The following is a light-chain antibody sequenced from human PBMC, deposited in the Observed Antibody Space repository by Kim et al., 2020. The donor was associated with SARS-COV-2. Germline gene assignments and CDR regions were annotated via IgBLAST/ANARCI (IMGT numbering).Light chain of an antibody. Sequence: PGQSIPISCTGTSSDVGGYNYVSWYQQYPGKAPKLMIYDTSNRPSGVSNRFSGSKSGNTASLTTSGLQAEDEADYYCSSYTSSARVFGGGTQLTVL. J-gene: IGLJ2*01. CDR1: SSDVGGYNY. CDR2: DTS. CDR3: SSYTSSARV. V-gene: IGLV2-14*03.